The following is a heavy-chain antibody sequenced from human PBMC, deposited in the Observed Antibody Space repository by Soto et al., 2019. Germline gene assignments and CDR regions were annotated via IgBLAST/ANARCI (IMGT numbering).Heavy chain of an antibody. Sequence: SETLSLTCAVSGGSIISNYWWAWIRQSPGKGLVWIGYIFHSGSTYYSPSLKSRVTISGDTSKSQFSLKLSSVTAADTAVYYCARHTRNQSDPWGQGTLVTVSS. J-gene: IGHJ5*02. V-gene: IGHV4-28*01. D-gene: IGHD2-2*01. CDR3: ARHTRNQSDP. CDR1: GGSIISNYW. CDR2: IFHSGST.